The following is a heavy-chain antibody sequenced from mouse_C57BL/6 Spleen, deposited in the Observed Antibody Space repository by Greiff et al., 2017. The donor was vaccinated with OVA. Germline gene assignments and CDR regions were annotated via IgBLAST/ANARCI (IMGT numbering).Heavy chain of an antibody. V-gene: IGHV5-6*02. CDR2: ISSGGSYT. CDR3: ARHMVTEETWFAY. J-gene: IGHJ3*01. D-gene: IGHD2-2*01. CDR1: GFTFSSYG. Sequence: DVMLVESGGDLVKPGGSLKLSCAASGFTFSSYGMSWVRQTPDKRLEWVATISSGGSYTYYPDSVKGRFTISRDNAKNTLYLQMSSLKSEDTAMYYCARHMVTEETWFAYWGQGTLVTVSA.